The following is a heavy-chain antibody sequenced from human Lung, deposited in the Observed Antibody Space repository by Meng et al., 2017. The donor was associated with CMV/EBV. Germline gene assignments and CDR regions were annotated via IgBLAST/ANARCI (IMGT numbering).Heavy chain of an antibody. CDR3: ARIYCSSTSCYNDY. Sequence: SETXSLTCTVSGGSINNYYWSWIRQPPGKGLEWIGYIYYSGSTNYNPSLKSRVTISVDTSKNQFSLKLSSVTAADTAVYFCARIYCSSTSCYNDYWVQGTXVTVSS. D-gene: IGHD2-2*01. V-gene: IGHV4-59*01. CDR1: GGSINNYY. CDR2: IYYSGST. J-gene: IGHJ4*02.